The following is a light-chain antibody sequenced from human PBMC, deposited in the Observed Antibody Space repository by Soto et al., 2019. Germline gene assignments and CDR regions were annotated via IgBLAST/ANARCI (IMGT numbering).Light chain of an antibody. J-gene: IGKJ4*01. CDR1: QSLLHRNGYNY. V-gene: IGKV2-28*01. CDR2: LGS. CDR3: MQALQTPLT. Sequence: DIVMTQSPLSLPVTPGEPDSISCRSSQSLLHRNGYNYLDWYLQKPGQSPQLLIYLGSNRASGVPDRFSGSGSGTDLKLKISRVEAEDVGVYYCMQALQTPLTVGGGTKVEIK.